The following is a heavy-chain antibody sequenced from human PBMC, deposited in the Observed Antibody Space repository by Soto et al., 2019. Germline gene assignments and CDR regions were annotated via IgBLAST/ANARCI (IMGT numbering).Heavy chain of an antibody. CDR3: ARVGYSYGSYYYYGMDV. J-gene: IGHJ6*02. V-gene: IGHV5-51*01. CDR1: GYSFTSYW. D-gene: IGHD5-18*01. CDR2: IYPGDSDT. Sequence: GESLKISCNGSGYSFTSYWIGWVRQMPGKGLEWMGIIYPGDSDTRYSPSFQGQVTISADKSISTAYLQWSSLKASDTAMYYCARVGYSYGSYYYYGMDVWGQGTTVTVSS.